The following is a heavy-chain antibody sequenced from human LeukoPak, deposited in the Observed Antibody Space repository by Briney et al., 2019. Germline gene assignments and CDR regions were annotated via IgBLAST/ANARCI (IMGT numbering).Heavy chain of an antibody. V-gene: IGHV5-51*01. Sequence: GESLKISCKGSGYRFTSYWIGWVRQMPGKGLEWMGIIYPGDSDTRYSPSFQGQVTISADKPISTAYLQWSSLKASDTAIYYCARRNGYCSSTSCYAWFDPWGQGTLVTVSS. J-gene: IGHJ5*02. CDR1: GYRFTSYW. D-gene: IGHD2-2*01. CDR2: IYPGDSDT. CDR3: ARRNGYCSSTSCYAWFDP.